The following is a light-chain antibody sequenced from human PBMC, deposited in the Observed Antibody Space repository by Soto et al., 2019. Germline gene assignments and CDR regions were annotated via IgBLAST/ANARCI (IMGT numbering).Light chain of an antibody. CDR3: QQHNGP. CDR1: QIFGTW. J-gene: IGKJ1*01. Sequence: DSQMTQSPSTLSASVGDRVTITCLASQIFGTWLAWYQQKPGKAPKVLISDVSNLESGVPSRFSGSGSGTEFTLTLRSLQPDDFATPYCQQHNGPFGQGTKVEIK. CDR2: DVS. V-gene: IGKV1-5*01.